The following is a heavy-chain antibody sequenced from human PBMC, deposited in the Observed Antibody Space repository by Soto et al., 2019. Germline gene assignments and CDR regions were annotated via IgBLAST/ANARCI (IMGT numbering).Heavy chain of an antibody. CDR3: ARVRIVGAREIDF. Sequence: QVHLVQSGGEVKKPGASVKVSCKASGYTFNRHGITWVRQAPGQGLEWMGWISGYNGDINYEQKCQGRGTLSSDTLTSTVYLELKSLRFDDTAVYYCARVRIVGAREIDFWGQGTLVTVSS. D-gene: IGHD1-26*01. V-gene: IGHV1-18*04. J-gene: IGHJ4*02. CDR2: ISGYNGDI. CDR1: GYTFNRHG.